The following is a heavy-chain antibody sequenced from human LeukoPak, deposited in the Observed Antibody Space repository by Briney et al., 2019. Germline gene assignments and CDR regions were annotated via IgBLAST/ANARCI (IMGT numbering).Heavy chain of an antibody. Sequence: PSETLSLTCAVYGGSFSGYYWSWIRQPPGKGLEWIGEINHSGSTNYNPSLKSRVTISVDTSKNQFSLNLSSVTAADTAVYYCARRWELLQGSFDYWGQGTLVTVSS. J-gene: IGHJ4*02. CDR2: INHSGST. CDR1: GGSFSGYY. V-gene: IGHV4-34*01. D-gene: IGHD1-26*01. CDR3: ARRWELLQGSFDY.